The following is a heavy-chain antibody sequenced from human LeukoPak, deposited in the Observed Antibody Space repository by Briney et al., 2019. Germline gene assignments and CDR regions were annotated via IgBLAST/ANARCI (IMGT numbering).Heavy chain of an antibody. J-gene: IGHJ6*03. CDR3: AKGPGSRLEGFWRGDYYYYKDV. CDR2: TYYRSKWYN. V-gene: IGHV6-1*01. D-gene: IGHD3-3*01. Sequence: SQTLSLTCAISGDSVSSNSAAWNWIRQSPSRGLEWLGRTYYRSKWYNDYAVSVKSRITINPDTSKNQFSLQLNSVTPEDTAVYYCAKGPGSRLEGFWRGDYYYYKDVWGKGTTVTVSS. CDR1: GDSVSSNSAA.